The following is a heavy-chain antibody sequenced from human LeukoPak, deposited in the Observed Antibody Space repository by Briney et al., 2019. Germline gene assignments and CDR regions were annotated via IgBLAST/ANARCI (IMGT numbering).Heavy chain of an antibody. CDR1: GFTFSTYA. CDR2: ISGSDDGT. Sequence: GGSLRLSCAASGFTFSTYAMSWVRQIPGKGLEWVSAISGSDDGTYYADSVKGRFTISRDNSKNTLYLQMNSLRAEDTAVYYCAKGHYYDSSGDAFDIWGQGTMVTVSS. V-gene: IGHV3-23*01. D-gene: IGHD3-22*01. J-gene: IGHJ3*02. CDR3: AKGHYYDSSGDAFDI.